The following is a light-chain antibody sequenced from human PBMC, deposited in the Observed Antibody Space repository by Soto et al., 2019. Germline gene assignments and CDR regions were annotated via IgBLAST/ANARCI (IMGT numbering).Light chain of an antibody. CDR3: QQIYSAPLT. J-gene: IGKJ4*01. Sequence: DIQMTQSPSSLSASVGDRVTITCRASQSITTYLNWYRQKPGKAPKLLIYAASSLQSGVPSRFSGSGSETEFTLSSSSLQPEDFATYFCQQIYSAPLTFGGGTKVQIK. CDR1: QSITTY. V-gene: IGKV1-39*01. CDR2: AAS.